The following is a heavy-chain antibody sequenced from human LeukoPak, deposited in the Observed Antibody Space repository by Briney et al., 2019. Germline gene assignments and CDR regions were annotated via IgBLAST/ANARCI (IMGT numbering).Heavy chain of an antibody. J-gene: IGHJ4*02. V-gene: IGHV3-48*03. CDR2: ISSGGSTI. CDR3: ARALYYYGSTGYTSGY. CDR1: GFTFSTYE. Sequence: GGSLRLSCAASGFTFSTYEMNWVRQAPGKGLEWVSYISSGGSTIYYADSVKGRFTISRDNAKSSLYLQMNSLRVEDTAVYYCARALYYYGSTGYTSGYWGQGTLVTVSS. D-gene: IGHD3-22*01.